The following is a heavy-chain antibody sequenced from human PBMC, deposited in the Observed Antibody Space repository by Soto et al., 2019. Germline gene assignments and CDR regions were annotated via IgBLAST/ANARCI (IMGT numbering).Heavy chain of an antibody. CDR2: IYYSGST. Sequence: SETLSLTCTVSCGSVSSGSYYWSWIRQPPGKGLEWIGYIYYSGSTNYNPSLKSRVTISVDTSKNQFSLKLSSVTAADTAVYYCARAGSGSYYNLYYWGQGTLVTVSS. CDR1: CGSVSSGSYY. CDR3: ARAGSGSYYNLYY. V-gene: IGHV4-61*01. J-gene: IGHJ4*02. D-gene: IGHD3-10*01.